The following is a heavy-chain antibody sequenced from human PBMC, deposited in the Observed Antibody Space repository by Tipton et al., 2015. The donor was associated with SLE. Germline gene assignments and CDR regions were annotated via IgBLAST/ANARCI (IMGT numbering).Heavy chain of an antibody. V-gene: IGHV3-30*02. CDR1: GFTFSSYG. D-gene: IGHD3-10*01. J-gene: IGHJ5*02. Sequence: SLRLSCAASGFTFSSYGMHWVRQAPGKGLEWVAFIRYDGSNKSYADSVKGRFTISRDNSKNTLYLQMNSLRAEDTAVYYCAKDYMVRVHGVPSPWGQGTLVTVSS. CDR3: AKDYMVRVHGVPSP. CDR2: IRYDGSNK.